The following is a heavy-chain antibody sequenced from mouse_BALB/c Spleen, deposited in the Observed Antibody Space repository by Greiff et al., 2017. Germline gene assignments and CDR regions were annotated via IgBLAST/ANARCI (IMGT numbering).Heavy chain of an antibody. J-gene: IGHJ2*01. D-gene: IGHD1-1*01. CDR3: ASSTEKTPFDY. V-gene: IGHV5-6*01. CDR1: GFTFSSYA. Sequence: EVHLVESGGGLVKPGGSLKLSCAASGFTFSSYAMSWVRQTPDKRLEWVATISSGGSYTYYPDSVKGRFTISRDNAKNTLYLQMSSLKSEDTAMYYCASSTEKTPFDYWGQGTTLTVSS. CDR2: ISSGGSYT.